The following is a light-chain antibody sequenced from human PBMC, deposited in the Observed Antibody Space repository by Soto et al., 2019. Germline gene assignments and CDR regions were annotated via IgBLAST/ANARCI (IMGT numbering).Light chain of an antibody. CDR1: QSVSNN. CDR2: YAS. J-gene: IGKJ5*01. V-gene: IGKV3-15*01. CDR3: QQYNDWPTIT. Sequence: EIMMTQSPATLSVSPGESATLSCRASQSVSNNLAWYQHKPGQVPRLLIYYASTRATGIPARFSGSGSGTDFTLTISSLQSEDFALYYCQQYNDWPTITFGQGTRLEIK.